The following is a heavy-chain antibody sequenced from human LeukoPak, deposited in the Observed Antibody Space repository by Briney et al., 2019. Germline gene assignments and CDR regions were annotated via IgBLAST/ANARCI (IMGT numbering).Heavy chain of an antibody. V-gene: IGHV3-7*01. Sequence: GGSLRLSCAASGFTFSSYWMSWVRQAPGKGLEWVANIKQDGSEKYYVDSVKGRFTISRDNAKNSLYLQMNSLRAEDTAVYYCARGGEQQLPPRWFAFDIWGQGTMVTVSS. CDR3: ARGGEQQLPPRWFAFDI. CDR1: GFTFSSYW. CDR2: IKQDGSEK. D-gene: IGHD6-13*01. J-gene: IGHJ3*02.